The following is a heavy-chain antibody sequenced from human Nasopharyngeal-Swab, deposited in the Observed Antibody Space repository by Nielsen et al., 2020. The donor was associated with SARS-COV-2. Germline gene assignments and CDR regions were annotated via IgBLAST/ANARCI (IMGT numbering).Heavy chain of an antibody. J-gene: IGHJ5*02. Sequence: GESLKIFCAASGFTFSNAWMSWVRQAPGKGLEWVGRTKSKTDGGTTDYAAPVKGRFTISRDDSKNTLYLQMNRLKTEDTAVYYCTTVHGWFDPWGQGTLVTVSS. V-gene: IGHV3-15*01. CDR2: TKSKTDGGTT. CDR3: TTVHGWFDP. CDR1: GFTFSNAW.